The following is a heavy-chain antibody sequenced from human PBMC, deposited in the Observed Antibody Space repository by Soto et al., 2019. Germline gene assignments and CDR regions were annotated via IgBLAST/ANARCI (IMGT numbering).Heavy chain of an antibody. J-gene: IGHJ3*02. V-gene: IGHV4-34*01. D-gene: IGHD3-16*02. CDR3: VIVMFYRPSESIDI. CDR2: INDSGST. CDR1: GGSLRPYC. Sequence: ETLSLTCAVSGGSLRPYCWRWIRQPPGKGLEWIGEINDSGSTNYNPSLKSRVTISVDTSNNQFSLKLTSVIAADTAVYFCVIVMFYRPSESIDIRGQGTIVT.